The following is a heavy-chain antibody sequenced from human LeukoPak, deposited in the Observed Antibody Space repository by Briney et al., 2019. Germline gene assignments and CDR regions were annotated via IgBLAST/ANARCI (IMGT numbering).Heavy chain of an antibody. CDR3: ASSEKVVAATPWYNWFDP. D-gene: IGHD2-15*01. CDR2: MNPNSGNT. Sequence: GASVKVSCKASGYTFTSYDIDWVRQATGQGLEWMGWMNPNSGNTGYAQKFQGRVTMTRNTSISTAYMELSSLRSEDTAVYYCASSEKVVAATPWYNWFDPWAREPWSPSPQ. J-gene: IGHJ5*02. V-gene: IGHV1-8*01. CDR1: GYTFTSYD.